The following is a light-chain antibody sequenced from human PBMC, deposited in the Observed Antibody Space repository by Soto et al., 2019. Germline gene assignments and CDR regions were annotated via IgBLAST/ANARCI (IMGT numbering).Light chain of an antibody. CDR3: SSYASRSTLV. CDR2: EVN. Sequence: QSALTQPASVSGSPGQSITISCTATSSDIGGYNYVSWYQQHPGKAPKLMIYEVNNRPSGVSNRFSGSKSGNTASLTISGLQAEDEGDYYCSSYASRSTLVFGGGTKLTVL. J-gene: IGLJ2*01. CDR1: SSDIGGYNY. V-gene: IGLV2-14*01.